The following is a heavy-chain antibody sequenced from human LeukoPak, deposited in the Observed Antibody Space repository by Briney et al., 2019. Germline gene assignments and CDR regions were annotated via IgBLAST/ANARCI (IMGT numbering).Heavy chain of an antibody. CDR1: GYTLTELS. J-gene: IGHJ4*02. D-gene: IGHD3-3*01. CDR2: FDPEDGET. CDR3: ATDAAIFGVVLPAC. Sequence: ASVKVSCKVSGYTLTELSMHWVRQAPGKGLEWMGGFDPEDGETIYAQKFQGRVTMTEDTSTDTAYMELSSLRSEDTAVYYCATDAAIFGVVLPACWGQGTLVTVSS. V-gene: IGHV1-24*01.